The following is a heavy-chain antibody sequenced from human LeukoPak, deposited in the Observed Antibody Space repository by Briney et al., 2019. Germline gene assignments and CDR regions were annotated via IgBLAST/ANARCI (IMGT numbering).Heavy chain of an antibody. CDR1: EFTFGTYA. J-gene: IGHJ4*02. Sequence: GGSPRLSCAASEFTFGTYAMTWVRQAPGKGLEWVSGISGSGGSTYYADSVKGRFTISRDNSKNTLYLQMNTLRAEDTAVYYCAKVGSPYCSGGSCYLDYWGQGTLVTVSS. V-gene: IGHV3-23*01. CDR3: AKVGSPYCSGGSCYLDY. D-gene: IGHD2-15*01. CDR2: ISGSGGST.